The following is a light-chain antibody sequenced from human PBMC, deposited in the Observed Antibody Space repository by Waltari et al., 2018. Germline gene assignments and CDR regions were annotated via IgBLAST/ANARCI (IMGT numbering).Light chain of an antibody. CDR1: QSINSW. V-gene: IGKV1-12*01. CDR3: LQYNSSPYT. CDR2: KAS. J-gene: IGKJ2*01. Sequence: DIQMTQSPSSQSASVGDTVTITCRASQSINSWLAWHLHKPGKAPNLLIYKASSLQSGVPSRFSGSGSGTDFSLTISSLQPEDFSTYYCLQYNSSPYTFGQGTKVELK.